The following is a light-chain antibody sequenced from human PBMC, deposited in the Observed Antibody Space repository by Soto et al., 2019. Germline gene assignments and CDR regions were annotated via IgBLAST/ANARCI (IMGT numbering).Light chain of an antibody. J-gene: IGLJ1*01. CDR3: SSYTGSTNYV. V-gene: IGLV2-14*01. CDR2: QVT. Sequence: QSVLTQPASVSGSPGRSITISCTGTSSDVGIYNYVSWYQQHPGKAPKLMIYQVTNRPSGVSNRFSGSKSGNTASLTISGLQAEDEAGYYCSSYTGSTNYVFGTGTKVTVL. CDR1: SSDVGIYNY.